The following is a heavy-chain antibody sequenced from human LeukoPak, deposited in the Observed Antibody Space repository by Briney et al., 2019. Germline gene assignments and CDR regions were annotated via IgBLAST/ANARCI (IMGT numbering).Heavy chain of an antibody. CDR2: INIRNYI. J-gene: IGHJ5*01. Sequence: GGSLRLSCAASGFTFSSYDMNWVRQAPGKGLEWVSSINIRNYIYYADSVKGRFTISRDNAKNSLYLQMNSLRAEDTAVYYCAREGGYCSGGSCRWFDSWGQGSLVTVSS. V-gene: IGHV3-21*01. CDR3: AREGGYCSGGSCRWFDS. D-gene: IGHD2-15*01. CDR1: GFTFSSYD.